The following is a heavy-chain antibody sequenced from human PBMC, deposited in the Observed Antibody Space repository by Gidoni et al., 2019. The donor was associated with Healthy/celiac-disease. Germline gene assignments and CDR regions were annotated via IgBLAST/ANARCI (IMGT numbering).Heavy chain of an antibody. CDR1: GFTFSSYA. J-gene: IGHJ4*02. D-gene: IGHD4-17*01. Sequence: EVQLLESGGGLVQPGGSLRLSCAASGFTFSSYAMSWVRQAPGKGLEWVSAISGSGGSTYDADSVKGRFTISRDNAKNTLYLQMNSLRAEDTAVYYCAKDLRRVTTSFDYWGQGTLVTVSS. V-gene: IGHV3-23*01. CDR3: AKDLRRVTTSFDY. CDR2: ISGSGGST.